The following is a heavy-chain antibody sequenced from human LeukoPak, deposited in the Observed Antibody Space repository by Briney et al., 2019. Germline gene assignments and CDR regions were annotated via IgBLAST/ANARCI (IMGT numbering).Heavy chain of an antibody. CDR1: GGSFSGYY. D-gene: IGHD3-10*01. CDR2: INHSGST. CDR3: ARGGGYNWFDP. V-gene: IGHV4-34*01. Sequence: TSETLSLTCAVYGGSFSGYYWSWVRQPPGKGLEWIGEINHSGSTNYNPSLKSRVTISVDTSKNQFSLKLSSVTAADTAVYYCARGGGYNWFDPWSQGTLVTVSS. J-gene: IGHJ5*02.